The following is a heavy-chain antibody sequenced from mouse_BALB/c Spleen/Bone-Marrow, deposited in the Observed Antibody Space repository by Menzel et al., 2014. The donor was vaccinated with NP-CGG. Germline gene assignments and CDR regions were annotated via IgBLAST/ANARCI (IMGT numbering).Heavy chain of an antibody. CDR2: ISDGGSYT. V-gene: IGHV5-4*02. CDR3: ARGSSYFDY. Sequence: EVQLVESGGGLVKPGGSLKLSCAASVFTFSDYYMYWVRQTPEKRLEWVATISDGGSYTYYPDSVKGRFTISRDNAKNNLYLQMSSLKSEDTAMYYCARGSSYFDYWGQGTTLTVSS. J-gene: IGHJ2*01. CDR1: VFTFSDYY. D-gene: IGHD1-1*01.